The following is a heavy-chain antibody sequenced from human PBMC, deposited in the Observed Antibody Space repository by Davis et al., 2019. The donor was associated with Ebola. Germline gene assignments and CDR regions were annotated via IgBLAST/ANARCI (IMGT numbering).Heavy chain of an antibody. Sequence: GESLKISCKGSGYDFSSYWIGWVRQMPGKGLEWMGIIYPGDSDTRYSPSFQGQVTISADKSITTAYLQWSSLKASDTAMYYCARGTDGYNPGGYFDSWGQGTLVTVSS. D-gene: IGHD5-24*01. CDR2: IYPGDSDT. CDR3: ARGTDGYNPGGYFDS. CDR1: GYDFSSYW. J-gene: IGHJ4*02. V-gene: IGHV5-51*01.